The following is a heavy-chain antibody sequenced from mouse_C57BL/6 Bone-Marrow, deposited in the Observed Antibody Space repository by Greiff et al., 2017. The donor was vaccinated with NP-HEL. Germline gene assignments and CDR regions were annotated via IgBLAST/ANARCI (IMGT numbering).Heavy chain of an antibody. D-gene: IGHD3-3*01. V-gene: IGHV5-16*01. CDR1: GFTFSDYY. Sequence: EVKVVESEGGLVQPGSSMKLSCTASGFTFSDYYMAWVRQVPEKGLEWVANINYDGSSTYYLDSLKSRFIISRDNAKNILYLQMSSLKSEDTATYDCARDRGTEWYFDVWGTGTTVTVSS. CDR2: INYDGSST. CDR3: ARDRGTEWYFDV. J-gene: IGHJ1*03.